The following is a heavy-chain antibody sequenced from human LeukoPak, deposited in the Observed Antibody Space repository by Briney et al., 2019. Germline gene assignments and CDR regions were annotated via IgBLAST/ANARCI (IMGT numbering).Heavy chain of an antibody. D-gene: IGHD3-22*01. J-gene: IGHJ4*02. CDR2: ITGGGIGT. V-gene: IGHV3-23*01. Sequence: GGSLRLSCAASGFTFNNYAMTWVRQAPGKGLEWVSGITGGGIGTYYADSVRGRFTISRDNSKNTVDLQMNTLGAEDTAVYYRARRDVSDSSGYYPLFAHWGQGTLVTVSS. CDR3: ARRDVSDSSGYYPLFAH. CDR1: GFTFNNYA.